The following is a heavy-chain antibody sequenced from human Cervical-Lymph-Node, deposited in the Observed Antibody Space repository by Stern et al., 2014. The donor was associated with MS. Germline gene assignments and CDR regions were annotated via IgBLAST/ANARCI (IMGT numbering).Heavy chain of an antibody. CDR2: ISWNSNNI. Sequence: EVQLVESGGGSVQPRWSLGLPCAFSGFTFDDRAMHLVRQAPRKGPEWVSGISWNSNNIGYADSVRGRFTISRDNAKNSLYLQMNGLRPEDTALYYCAKDISERHYYFDSWGEGTLVTVSS. V-gene: IGHV3-9*01. CDR1: GFTFDDRA. J-gene: IGHJ4*02. CDR3: AKDISERHYYFDS. D-gene: IGHD3-16*02.